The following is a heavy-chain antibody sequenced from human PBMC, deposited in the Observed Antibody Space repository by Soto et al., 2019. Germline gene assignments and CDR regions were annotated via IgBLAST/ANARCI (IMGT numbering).Heavy chain of an antibody. CDR3: ASPTLGAFDI. V-gene: IGHV4-39*01. Sequence: QLQLQESGPGLVKPSETLSLTCTVSGGSISSTNYYWGWIRQPPRKGLEWIGSIYYSGSTSYNSSLKSRVTIYVDTSKNQFSLRLSSVTAADTAVYYCASPTLGAFDIWGQGTMVTVSS. D-gene: IGHD3-16*01. J-gene: IGHJ3*02. CDR2: IYYSGST. CDR1: GGSISSTNYY.